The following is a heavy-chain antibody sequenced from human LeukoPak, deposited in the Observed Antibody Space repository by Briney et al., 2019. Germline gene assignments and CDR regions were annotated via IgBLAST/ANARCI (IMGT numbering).Heavy chain of an antibody. CDR3: ARDGTHYGSGSYYFDH. CDR2: INWNGGST. V-gene: IGHV3-20*04. CDR1: GFSFDDFG. D-gene: IGHD3-10*01. Sequence: PGGSLRLSCAASGFSFDDFGMSWVRQAPGKGLEWVSGINWNGGSTVYADSAKGRFTISRDNAKNSLYLQMISLRAEDTAFYYCARDGTHYGSGSYYFDHWGQRTLSPSPQ. J-gene: IGHJ4*02.